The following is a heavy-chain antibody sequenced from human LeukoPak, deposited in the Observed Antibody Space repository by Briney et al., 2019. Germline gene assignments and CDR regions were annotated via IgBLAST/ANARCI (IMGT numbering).Heavy chain of an antibody. V-gene: IGHV3-7*03. Sequence: PGGSLRLSCAASGFTFSSYWMSWVRQAPGKGLEWVANIKQDGSEKYYVDSVKGRFTISRDNAKNSLYLQMNSLRAEDTAVYYCAKKGVRGDPLYYFDYWGQGTLVTVSS. CDR3: AKKGVRGDPLYYFDY. CDR2: IKQDGSEK. CDR1: GFTFSSYW. D-gene: IGHD4-17*01. J-gene: IGHJ4*02.